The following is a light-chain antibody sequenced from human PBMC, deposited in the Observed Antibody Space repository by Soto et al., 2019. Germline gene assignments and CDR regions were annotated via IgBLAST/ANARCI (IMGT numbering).Light chain of an antibody. V-gene: IGLV1-40*01. Sequence: QLVLTQPPLVSGAPGQRVTISCTGSSSNIGAGYDVHWYQQLPGTAPKLLIYGNSNRPSGVPDRFSGSKSGTSASLAITGLQAEDEADYYCQSYDSSLSGHWVFGGGTKVTVL. CDR3: QSYDSSLSGHWV. CDR2: GNS. J-gene: IGLJ3*02. CDR1: SSNIGAGYD.